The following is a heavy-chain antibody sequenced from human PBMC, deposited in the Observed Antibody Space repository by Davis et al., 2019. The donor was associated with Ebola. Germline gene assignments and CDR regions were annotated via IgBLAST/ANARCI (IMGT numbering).Heavy chain of an antibody. CDR1: GYTFTGYY. V-gene: IGHV1-2*02. J-gene: IGHJ3*02. CDR2: INPNSGDT. D-gene: IGHD6-19*01. Sequence: ASVKVSCKASGYTFTGYYMHWVRQAPGQGLEWMGWINPNSGDTNSGQKFQGRVTMTSDTSISTAYLELSGLRSDDTAVYYCARPAEVAGDDAFDIWGQGTMVTVSS. CDR3: ARPAEVAGDDAFDI.